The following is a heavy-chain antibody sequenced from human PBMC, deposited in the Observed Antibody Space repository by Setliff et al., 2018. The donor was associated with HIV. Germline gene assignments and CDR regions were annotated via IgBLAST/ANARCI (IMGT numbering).Heavy chain of an antibody. D-gene: IGHD1-26*01. CDR2: IFHSGRT. CDR3: AGRPRGRYYRYFDT. V-gene: IGHV4-38-2*01. J-gene: IGHJ4*01. Sequence: PSETLSLTCAVSGYSISSGYYWGWIRQPPGKGLQWIGSIFHSGRTYYNPYLKGRVTFSVDTFKNHFSLKLSSVTAADTAVYYCAGRPRGRYYRYFDTRG. CDR1: GYSISSGYY.